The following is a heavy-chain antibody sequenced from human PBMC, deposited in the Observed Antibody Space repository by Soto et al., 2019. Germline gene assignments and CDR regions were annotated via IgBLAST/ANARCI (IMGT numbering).Heavy chain of an antibody. CDR2: IYYSGST. V-gene: IGHV4-59*01. CDR1: GGSISSYY. D-gene: IGHD2-21*01. Sequence: ASETLSLTCTVSGGSISSYYWSWIRQPPGKGLEWIGYIYYSGSTNYNPSLKSRVTISVDTSKNQFSLKLSSVTAADTAGYYCARVLSYFWFDPWGQGTLVTVSS. CDR3: ARVLSYFWFDP. J-gene: IGHJ5*02.